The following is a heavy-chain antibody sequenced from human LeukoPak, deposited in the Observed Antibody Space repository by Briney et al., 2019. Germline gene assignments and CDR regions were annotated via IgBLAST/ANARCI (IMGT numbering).Heavy chain of an antibody. CDR1: GFTFSSYS. D-gene: IGHD5-18*01. Sequence: GGSLRLSCAASGFTFSSYSMNWVRQAPGKGLEWVSYISSSGSTIDYADSVKGRFTISRDNAKNSLFLQMNSLRAEDTAVYYCSRLRGYSYGYGDYWGQGTLVTVSS. CDR3: SRLRGYSYGYGDY. V-gene: IGHV3-48*04. CDR2: ISSSGSTI. J-gene: IGHJ4*02.